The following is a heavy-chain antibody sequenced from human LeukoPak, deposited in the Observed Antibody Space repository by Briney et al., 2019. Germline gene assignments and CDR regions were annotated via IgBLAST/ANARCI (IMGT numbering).Heavy chain of an antibody. CDR2: INPNSGGT. V-gene: IGHV1-2*02. D-gene: IGHD1-1*01. CDR3: ARAHRQLERLGRYYFDY. Sequence: GASVKVSCKASGYTFTGYYMHWARQAPGQGLEWMGWINPNSGGTNYAQKFQGRVTMTRDTSISTAYMELSRLRSEDTAVYYCARAHRQLERLGRYYFDYWGQGTLVTVSS. J-gene: IGHJ4*02. CDR1: GYTFTGYY.